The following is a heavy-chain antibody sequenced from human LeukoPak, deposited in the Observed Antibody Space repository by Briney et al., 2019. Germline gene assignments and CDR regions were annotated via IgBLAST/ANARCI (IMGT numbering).Heavy chain of an antibody. D-gene: IGHD3-10*01. V-gene: IGHV3-30-3*01. J-gene: IGHJ4*02. CDR2: ISYDGSNK. Sequence: GRSLRLSCAASGFTFSSYAMHWVRQAPGKGLEWVAVISYDGSNKYYADSVKGRFTISRDNSKNTLYLQMNSLRAEDTAVYYCVRGGYGSGSYLDYWGQGTLVTVSS. CDR1: GFTFSSYA. CDR3: VRGGYGSGSYLDY.